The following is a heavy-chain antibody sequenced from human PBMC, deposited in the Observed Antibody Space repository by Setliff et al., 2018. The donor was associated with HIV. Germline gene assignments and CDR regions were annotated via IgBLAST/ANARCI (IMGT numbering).Heavy chain of an antibody. J-gene: IGHJ4*02. D-gene: IGHD1-1*01. CDR1: GYTFIDYF. CDR2: ISPNNGVT. Sequence: ASVKVSSKASGYTFIDYFMHWVRQAPGQGLEWMGWISPNNGVTNIPQRFRGRVTMTRDTSINTAYMELSGLRSDDTAVYYCARQLSNSLESWGQGTPVTVSS. CDR3: ARQLSNSLES. V-gene: IGHV1-2*02.